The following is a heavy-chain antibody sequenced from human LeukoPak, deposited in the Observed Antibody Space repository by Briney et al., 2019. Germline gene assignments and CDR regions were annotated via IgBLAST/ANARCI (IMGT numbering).Heavy chain of an antibody. D-gene: IGHD1-1*01. CDR2: IKQDGSEK. V-gene: IGHV3-7*01. Sequence: GGSLRLSCAASGFTFSSYAMNWVRQAPGKGLEWVANIKQDGSEKYYVDSVKGRFTISRDNAKNSLYLQLNSLRADDKAVYYCAEARIGTPGADYWGQGNLVTVSS. J-gene: IGHJ4*02. CDR3: AEARIGTPGADY. CDR1: GFTFSSYA.